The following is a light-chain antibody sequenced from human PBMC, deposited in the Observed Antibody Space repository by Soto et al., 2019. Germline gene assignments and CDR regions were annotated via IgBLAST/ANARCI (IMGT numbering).Light chain of an antibody. J-gene: IGKJ5*01. CDR3: QQYGNSIPIT. CDR2: EAS. Sequence: EIVLTQSPATLSLSPGERATLSCRASQSVGNNLAWYQQKPGQAPGLLIYEASTRATGIPARFSGSGSGTDFTLTISRLEPEDFAVYYCQQYGNSIPITFGQGTRLENK. CDR1: QSVGNN. V-gene: IGKV3-11*01.